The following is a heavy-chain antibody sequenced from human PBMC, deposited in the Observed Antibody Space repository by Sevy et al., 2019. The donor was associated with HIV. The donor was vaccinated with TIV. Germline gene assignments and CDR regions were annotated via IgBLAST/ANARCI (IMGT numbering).Heavy chain of an antibody. CDR3: AKESGSDWYFDY. J-gene: IGHJ4*02. D-gene: IGHD2-21*01. Sequence: GGSLRLSCAASGFTFSRNGMHWVRQAPGKGLEWVAGTFYDGNYKYYADSVKGRFSISRDNSENTLYVQMDSLRVEDTAVYYCAKESGSDWYFDYWGQGTLVTVSS. V-gene: IGHV3-33*06. CDR2: TFYDGNYK. CDR1: GFTFSRNG.